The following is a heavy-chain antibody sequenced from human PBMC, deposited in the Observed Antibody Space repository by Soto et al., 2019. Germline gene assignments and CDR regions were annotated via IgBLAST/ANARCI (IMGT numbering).Heavy chain of an antibody. J-gene: IGHJ4*02. CDR1: GYTFSRNG. D-gene: IGHD6-19*01. CDR2: ISAYNGNT. CDR3: ARVPSSPYGYTSGWGY. Sequence: QVQLVQSGAEVKNPGASVKVSCKTSGYTFSRNGITWVRQAPGQGLEWMGWISAYNGNTNYAQKFRGRLTMTTDTSTSTAYMELRILRSDDTAVYYCARVPSSPYGYTSGWGYWGQGTLVTVSS. V-gene: IGHV1-18*01.